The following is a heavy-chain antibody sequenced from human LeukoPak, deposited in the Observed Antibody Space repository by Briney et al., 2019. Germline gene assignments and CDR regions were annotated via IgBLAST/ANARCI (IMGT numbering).Heavy chain of an antibody. D-gene: IGHD6-13*01. Sequence: GGSLRLSCAASGFTFNNYAMHWVRQAPGKGLEWVAVISYDGSNIYYVDSVKGRFTISRDNSKNTLNLQMSSLRAEDTAVYYCAKPDSSSWYVYFQHWGQGTLVTVSS. V-gene: IGHV3-30*18. CDR1: GFTFNNYA. CDR2: ISYDGSNI. CDR3: AKPDSSSWYVYFQH. J-gene: IGHJ1*01.